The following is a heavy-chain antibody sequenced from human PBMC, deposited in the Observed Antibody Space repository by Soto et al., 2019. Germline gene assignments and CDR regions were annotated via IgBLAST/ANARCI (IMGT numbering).Heavy chain of an antibody. CDR2: ISGSGGST. D-gene: IGHD6-6*01. V-gene: IGHV3-23*01. CDR3: AKNRGIWSSSSYYFDY. CDR1: GFTFSTYV. Sequence: GGSLRLSCAASGFTFSTYVMTWVRQAPGKGLEWVSVISGSGGSTNYADSVKGRFTISRDNSKNTLYLQMNSLRVEDSALYYCAKNRGIWSSSSYYFDYWGQGALVTVSS. J-gene: IGHJ4*02.